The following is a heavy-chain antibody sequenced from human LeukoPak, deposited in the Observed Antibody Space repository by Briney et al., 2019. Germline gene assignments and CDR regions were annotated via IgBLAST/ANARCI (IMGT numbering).Heavy chain of an antibody. Sequence: PGGSLRLSCAASGFTFDDYAMHWVRQAPGKGLEWVSGISWNSGSIGYADSVKGRFTISRDNAKNSLYLQMNSLRAEDMALYYCAKGFRSSWYGAAFDIWGQGTMVTVSS. CDR2: ISWNSGSI. CDR3: AKGFRSSWYGAAFDI. V-gene: IGHV3-9*03. J-gene: IGHJ3*02. CDR1: GFTFDDYA. D-gene: IGHD6-13*01.